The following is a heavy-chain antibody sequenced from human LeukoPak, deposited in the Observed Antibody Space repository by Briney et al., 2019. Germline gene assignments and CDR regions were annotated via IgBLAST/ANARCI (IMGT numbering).Heavy chain of an antibody. D-gene: IGHD3-3*01. Sequence: SVKVSCKASGGTFSSNAISWVRRAPGQGLEWMGGIIPIFGTANYAQKFQGRVAITTDESTSTAYMELSSLRSEDTAVYYCASNFVRSGYYPNYWGQGTLVTVSS. CDR3: ASNFVRSGYYPNY. V-gene: IGHV1-69*05. CDR2: IIPIFGTA. CDR1: GGTFSSNA. J-gene: IGHJ4*02.